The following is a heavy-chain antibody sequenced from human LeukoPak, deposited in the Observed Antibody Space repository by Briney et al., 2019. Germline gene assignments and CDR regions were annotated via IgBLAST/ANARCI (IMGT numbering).Heavy chain of an antibody. D-gene: IGHD3-22*01. CDR2: IKSKTDGGTT. CDR1: GFTFSNAW. J-gene: IGHJ4*02. V-gene: IGHV3-15*07. Sequence: GGSLRLSCAASGFTFSNAWMNWVRQAPGKRLEWVGRIKSKTDGGTTDYAAPVKGRFTISRDDSKNTLYLQMNSLKTEDTAVYYCTIVVVITTSFDYWGQGTLVTVSS. CDR3: TIVVVITTSFDY.